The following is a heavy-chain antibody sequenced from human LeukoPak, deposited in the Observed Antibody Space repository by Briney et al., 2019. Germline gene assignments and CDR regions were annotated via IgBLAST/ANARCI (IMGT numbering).Heavy chain of an antibody. CDR3: ANTILGVVFAFDI. Sequence: PGGSLRLSCAASGFTFSSYWMHWVRQAPGKGLVWVSRINSDGSSTSYADSVKGRFTISRDNAKNTLYLQMNSLRAEDTAVYYCANTILGVVFAFDIWGQGTMVTVSS. V-gene: IGHV3-74*01. CDR1: GFTFSSYW. D-gene: IGHD3-3*01. J-gene: IGHJ3*02. CDR2: INSDGSST.